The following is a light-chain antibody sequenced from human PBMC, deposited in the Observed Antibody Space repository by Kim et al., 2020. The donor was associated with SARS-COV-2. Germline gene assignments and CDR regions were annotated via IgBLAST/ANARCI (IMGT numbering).Light chain of an antibody. CDR3: SSYTSTSTLV. CDR1: SSDIGGYNY. CDR2: EVT. V-gene: IGLV2-14*01. J-gene: IGLJ3*02. Sequence: SELTQPAPVSGSPGQSITISCTGTSSDIGGYNYVSWYQLHPGKAPKLMIFEVTDRPSGVSNRFSGSKSGNTASLTISGLQAEDEADYYCSSYTSTSTLVFGGGTQLTVL.